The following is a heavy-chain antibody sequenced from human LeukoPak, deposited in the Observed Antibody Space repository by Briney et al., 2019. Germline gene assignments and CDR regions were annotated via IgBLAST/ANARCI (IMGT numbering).Heavy chain of an antibody. CDR2: ISHRGST. Sequence: SETLSLTCTVSGYSISSGYYWGWIRQPPGKGLEWIGSISHRGSTYYNPSLKSRVTISVDTSKNQFSLKLSSVTAADTAVYYCARGSGSSSWYKYFDYWGQGTLVTVSS. CDR1: GYSISSGYY. J-gene: IGHJ4*02. D-gene: IGHD6-13*01. CDR3: ARGSGSSSWYKYFDY. V-gene: IGHV4-38-2*02.